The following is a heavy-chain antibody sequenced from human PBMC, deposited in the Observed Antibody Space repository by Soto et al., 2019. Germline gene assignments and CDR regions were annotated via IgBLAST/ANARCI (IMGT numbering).Heavy chain of an antibody. CDR3: AKGDSGTTPPYYFDH. J-gene: IGHJ4*02. CDR2: ISGDAETT. CDR1: GFSISRFS. V-gene: IGHV3-23*01. D-gene: IGHD1-1*01. Sequence: LRLSCEASGFSISRFSMNWVRQAPGKGLDWVASISGDAETTSYADSVQGRFTISKDNSKNTVSLQMKSLTAEDTAVYYCAKGDSGTTPPYYFDHWGQGRLVTVSS.